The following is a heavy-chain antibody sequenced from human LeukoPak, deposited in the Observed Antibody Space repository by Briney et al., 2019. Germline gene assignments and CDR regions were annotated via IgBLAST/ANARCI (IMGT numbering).Heavy chain of an antibody. V-gene: IGHV4-59*02. CDR2: IDYFGRT. J-gene: IGHJ4*02. CDR3: ARVSLVRGAPDYYFDY. D-gene: IGHD3-10*01. CDR1: GASVSTYY. Sequence: PSETLSLTCAVSGASVSTYYWSWIRQPPGKGLEWIGYIDYFGRTNYNPSLKSRVTISVDTSKNQFSLKLSSVTAADTAVYYCARVSLVRGAPDYYFDYWGQGTLVTVSS.